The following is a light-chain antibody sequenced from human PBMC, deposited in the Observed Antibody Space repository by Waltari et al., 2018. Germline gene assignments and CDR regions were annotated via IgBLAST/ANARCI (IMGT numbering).Light chain of an antibody. CDR2: EDN. CDR1: SSNIGNNY. J-gene: IGLJ7*01. V-gene: IGLV1-51*02. Sequence: QSVLTQPPSVSAAPGQRVTISCSGGSSNIGNNYVSWYRQFPGTAPKLLSDEDNERPSGGPGGFPGSKSGTSATLDITGLQAGDEADYYCGTWDSSLSGAVFGGGTHLTVL. CDR3: GTWDSSLSGAV.